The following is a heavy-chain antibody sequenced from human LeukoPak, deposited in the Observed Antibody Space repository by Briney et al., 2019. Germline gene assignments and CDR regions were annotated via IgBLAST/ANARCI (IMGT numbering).Heavy chain of an antibody. Sequence: SGTLSLTCAVSGGSISSSNWWSWVRQPPGKGLEWIGEIYHSGSTNYNPSLKSRVTISVDTSKNQFSLKLSSVTAADTAVYYCARGFGVTTYYYMDVWGKGTTVTVSS. CDR2: IYHSGST. CDR3: ARGFGVTTYYYMDV. V-gene: IGHV4-4*02. J-gene: IGHJ6*03. D-gene: IGHD4-17*01. CDR1: GGSISSSNW.